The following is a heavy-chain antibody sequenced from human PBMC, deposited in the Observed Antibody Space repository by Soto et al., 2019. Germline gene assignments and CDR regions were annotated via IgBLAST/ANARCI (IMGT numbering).Heavy chain of an antibody. V-gene: IGHV4-59*01. CDR1: GGSISSYY. J-gene: IGHJ6*02. D-gene: IGHD3-10*01. Sequence: SETLSLTCTVSGGSISSYYWSWIRQPPGKGLEWIGYIYYSGSTNYNPSLKSRVTISVDTSKNQFSLKLSSVTAADTAVYYCARDRSMVRGVMGYYYYGMDVWGQGTTVTV. CDR2: IYYSGST. CDR3: ARDRSMVRGVMGYYYYGMDV.